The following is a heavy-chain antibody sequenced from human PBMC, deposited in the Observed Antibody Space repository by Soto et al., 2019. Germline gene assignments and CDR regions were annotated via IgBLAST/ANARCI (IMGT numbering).Heavy chain of an antibody. Sequence: GGSLRLSCAASGFTFSTYAMNWVRQAPGKGLEWVSSISGSGNYTHYADFLRGRFTISRDNAKTSLYLQMNSLRAEDTAVYYCAREGINNYNEYYFDSWGQGTVVTVSS. J-gene: IGHJ4*02. D-gene: IGHD4-4*01. CDR3: AREGINNYNEYYFDS. CDR2: ISGSGNYT. CDR1: GFTFSTYA. V-gene: IGHV3-21*01.